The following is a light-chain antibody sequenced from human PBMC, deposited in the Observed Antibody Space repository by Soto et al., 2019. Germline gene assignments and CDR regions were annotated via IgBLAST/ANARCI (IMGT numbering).Light chain of an antibody. Sequence: EVVLLQSQGTLSLSPGERATLSCRASQSVSSSYLAWYQQKPGQAPRLLIYGASSRATGIPDRFSGSGSGTDFTLTISRLEPEDFAVYYCQQYGRSPWTFGQGTKVDI. CDR3: QQYGRSPWT. CDR1: QSVSSSY. CDR2: GAS. V-gene: IGKV3-20*01. J-gene: IGKJ1*01.